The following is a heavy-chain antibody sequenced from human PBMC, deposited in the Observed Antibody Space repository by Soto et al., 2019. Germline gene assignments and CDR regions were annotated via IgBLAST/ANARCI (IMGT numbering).Heavy chain of an antibody. D-gene: IGHD2-21*02. CDR3: ARVCGGDCHNAFDI. J-gene: IGHJ3*02. V-gene: IGHV4-31*03. CDR2: IYYSGST. CDR1: GGSISSGGYY. Sequence: QVQLQESGPGLVKPSQTLSLTCTVSGGSISSGGYYWSWIRQHPGKGLEWIGYIYYSGSTYYNPPLQRRVTLXXXTXXNQFSRKLSSVTAADTAVYYCARVCGGDCHNAFDIWGQGTMVTVSS.